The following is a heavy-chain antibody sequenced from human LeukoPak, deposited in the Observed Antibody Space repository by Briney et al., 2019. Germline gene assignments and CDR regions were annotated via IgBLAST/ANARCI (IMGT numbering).Heavy chain of an antibody. V-gene: IGHV3-23*01. CDR2: ICGSGGNT. J-gene: IGHJ4*02. Sequence: PGGSLRLSCAASGFTFSSYAMSWVRQAPGKGLEWVSAICGSGGNTYYADSVKGRFTISRDNSKNTLYLQMNSLRAEDTAVYYCAKGDSGSYYKDPYYFDYWGQGTLVTVSS. D-gene: IGHD1-26*01. CDR1: GFTFSSYA. CDR3: AKGDSGSYYKDPYYFDY.